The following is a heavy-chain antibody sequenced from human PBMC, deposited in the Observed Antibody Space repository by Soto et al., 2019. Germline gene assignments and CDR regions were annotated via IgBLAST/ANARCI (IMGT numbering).Heavy chain of an antibody. D-gene: IGHD6-19*01. CDR3: AHSVVAGLGYYFDY. V-gene: IGHV5-10-1*01. J-gene: IGHJ4*02. CDR2: IDPTDSYT. Sequence: GESLKISCKGSGYSFTTSWISWVRQMPGKGLEWMGRIDPTDSYTNYSPSFQGHVTISADKSVSTAYLQWSSLKASDTATYYCAHSVVAGLGYYFDYWGQGTLVTVSS. CDR1: GYSFTTSW.